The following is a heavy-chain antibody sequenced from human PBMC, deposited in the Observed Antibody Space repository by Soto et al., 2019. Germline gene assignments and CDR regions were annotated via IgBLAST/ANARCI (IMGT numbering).Heavy chain of an antibody. V-gene: IGHV3-74*01. CDR2: INSDESST. CDR1: GFTFSNYW. Sequence: EVQLVESGGGLVQPGGSLRLSCAASGFTFSNYWMHWVRQVPGKGLVWVSRINSDESSTNCADSVKGRFTISRDNAKKTRCLKMSSLRAEETAVYYCASAGGIYCTATSCYPYFDSWGLGSLVTVS. CDR3: ASAGGIYCTATSCYPYFDS. D-gene: IGHD2-2*01. J-gene: IGHJ4*02.